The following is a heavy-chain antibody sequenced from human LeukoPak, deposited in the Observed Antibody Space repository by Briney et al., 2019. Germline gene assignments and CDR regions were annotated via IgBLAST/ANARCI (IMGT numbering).Heavy chain of an antibody. CDR1: GYTLTELS. Sequence: ASVKVSCKVSGYTLTELSMHWVRQAPGKGLEWMGGFDPEDGETIYAQKFQGRVTMTEDTSTDTAYMELSSLRSEDTAVYYCARVNAYCGGDCYSEFDYWGQGTLVTVSS. CDR2: FDPEDGET. CDR3: ARVNAYCGGDCYSEFDY. V-gene: IGHV1-24*01. D-gene: IGHD2-21*02. J-gene: IGHJ4*02.